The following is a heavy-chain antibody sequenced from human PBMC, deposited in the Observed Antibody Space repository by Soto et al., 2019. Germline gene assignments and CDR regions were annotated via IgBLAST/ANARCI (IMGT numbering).Heavy chain of an antibody. V-gene: IGHV1-69*12. J-gene: IGHJ4*02. Sequence: QVQLVQSGAEVKKPESSVKVSCKAPGGTFSTYAISWVRQAPGQGLEWMGGIIPLFGTATYAQRFQDRVTITADAATDTVYMELSSLRSEDTAVYFCASGIRLWLRRINNGYSGWGQGTLVTVSS. D-gene: IGHD5-12*01. CDR3: ASGIRLWLRRINNGYSG. CDR2: IIPLFGTA. CDR1: GGTFSTYA.